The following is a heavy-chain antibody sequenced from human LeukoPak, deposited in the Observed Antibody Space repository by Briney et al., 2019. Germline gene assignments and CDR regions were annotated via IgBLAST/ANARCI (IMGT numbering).Heavy chain of an antibody. D-gene: IGHD4-11*01. V-gene: IGHV5-51*01. J-gene: IGHJ4*02. CDR1: GYSFTSYW. Sequence: GESLKISCKGSGYSFTSYWIGWVRQMPGKGLEWMGIIYPGDSDTRYSPSFQGQVTISADKSVSTAYLQWSSLKASDSAMYCCARVTVTNSYYFEYWGQGTLVTVSS. CDR3: ARVTVTNSYYFEY. CDR2: IYPGDSDT.